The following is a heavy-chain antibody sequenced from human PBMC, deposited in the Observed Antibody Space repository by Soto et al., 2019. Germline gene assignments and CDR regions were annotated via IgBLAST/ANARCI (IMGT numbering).Heavy chain of an antibody. CDR2: ISGFGAYT. Sequence: GGSLRVSCAASGFTFSSYAMSWVRQAPGQGLEWVSAISGFGAYTYYADSVEGRFTISRDNSKNTLHLQMNSLRAEDTAVYYCAKDYVTRAYLGPSYYWGQGTLVTVS. CDR3: AKDYVTRAYLGPSYY. D-gene: IGHD3-16*01. J-gene: IGHJ4*02. V-gene: IGHV3-23*01. CDR1: GFTFSSYA.